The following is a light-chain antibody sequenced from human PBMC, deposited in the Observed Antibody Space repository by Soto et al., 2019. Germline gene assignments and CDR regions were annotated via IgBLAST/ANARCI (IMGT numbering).Light chain of an antibody. J-gene: IGLJ2*01. CDR2: RDN. CDR3: AAWDDSLSGHVV. V-gene: IGLV1-47*01. Sequence: QAVVTQPPSASGTPGQKVTISCSGSSSNIGTNYVYWYQQVPGTAPKVLIYRDNQRPSGVPDRFSGSKSGTSASLAISGLRSEDEADYYCAAWDDSLSGHVVFGGGTQLTVL. CDR1: SSNIGTNY.